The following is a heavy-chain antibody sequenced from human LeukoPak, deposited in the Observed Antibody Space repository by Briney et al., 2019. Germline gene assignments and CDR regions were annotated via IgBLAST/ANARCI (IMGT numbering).Heavy chain of an antibody. V-gene: IGHV1-2*02. CDR1: GYTFTGYY. Sequence: GASVKVSCKASGYTFTGYYMHWVRQAPGQGLEWMGWINPNSGGTNYAQKFQGRVTMTRDTSISTAYMELSRLRSDDTAVYYCATYSTGITIFGVDDDAFDIWGQGTMVTVSS. CDR2: INPNSGGT. D-gene: IGHD3-3*01. CDR3: ATYSTGITIFGVDDDAFDI. J-gene: IGHJ3*02.